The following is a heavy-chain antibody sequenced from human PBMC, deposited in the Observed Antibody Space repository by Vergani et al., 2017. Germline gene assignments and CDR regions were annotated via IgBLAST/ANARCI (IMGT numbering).Heavy chain of an antibody. CDR2: ISGSGGST. Sequence: EVQLLESGGGLVQPGGPLRLSCAASGFTFSSCAMSWVRQAPGKGLEWVSAISGSGGSTYYADSVKGRFTISRDNSKNTLYLQMNSLRAEDTAVYYCTTAWGLYYLHGEYFQYWGRGTLVSVSS. CDR3: TTAWGLYYLHGEYFQY. J-gene: IGHJ1*01. D-gene: IGHD3-10*01. CDR1: GFTFSSCA. V-gene: IGHV3-23*01.